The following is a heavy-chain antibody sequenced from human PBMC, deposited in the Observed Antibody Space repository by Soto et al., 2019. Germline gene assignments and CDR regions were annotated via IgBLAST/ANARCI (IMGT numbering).Heavy chain of an antibody. CDR3: TTSGSYLFDY. CDR2: IRSKANSYAT. J-gene: IGHJ4*02. D-gene: IGHD1-26*01. V-gene: IGHV3-73*01. Sequence: GGSLRLSCAASGFTFSGSAMHWVRQASGKGLEWVGRIRSKANSYATAYAASVKGRFTISRDDSKNTAYLQMNSLKTEDTAVYYCTTSGSYLFDYWGQGTLVTVSS. CDR1: GFTFSGSA.